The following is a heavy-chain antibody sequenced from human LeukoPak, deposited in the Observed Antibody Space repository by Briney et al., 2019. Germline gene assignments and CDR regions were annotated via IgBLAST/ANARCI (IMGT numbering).Heavy chain of an antibody. J-gene: IGHJ6*03. Sequence: PSETLSLTCAVSGYSISSGYYWGWIRQPPGKGLEWIGSIYHSGSTYYNPSLKSRVTISVDTSKNQFSLKLSSVTAADTAVYYCAARRCCSSSCSLYYYYYMDVWGKGTTVTVSS. CDR2: IYHSGST. V-gene: IGHV4-38-2*01. CDR1: GYSISSGYY. CDR3: AARRCCSSSCSLYYYYYMDV. D-gene: IGHD2-2*01.